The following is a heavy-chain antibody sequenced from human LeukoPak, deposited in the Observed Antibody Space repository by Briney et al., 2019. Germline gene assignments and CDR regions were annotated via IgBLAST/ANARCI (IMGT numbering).Heavy chain of an antibody. CDR2: IIAIFGTT. V-gene: IGHV1-69*06. CDR1: GGTVSNFV. D-gene: IGHD1-26*01. CDR3: ARIVGSTGGES. J-gene: IGHJ3*01. Sequence: ASVKVSCEASGGTVSNFVISWVRQAPGQGLEWMGGIIAIFGTTNYAQKFQGRVTITADKSTRTTYMELSSLRSEDTAVYYCARIVGSTGGESWGQGTMVTVSS.